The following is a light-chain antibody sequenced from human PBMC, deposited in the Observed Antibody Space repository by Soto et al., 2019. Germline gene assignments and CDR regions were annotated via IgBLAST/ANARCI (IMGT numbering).Light chain of an antibody. J-gene: IGKJ5*01. V-gene: IGKV3-20*01. CDR2: RTS. CDR1: QSVSSY. Sequence: EIVLTQSPATLSLSPGERATLSCRASQSVSSYLAWYQQKPGQAPRLLMFRTSSRATGFPARFSGSGSGTEFTLTISRLEPEDFAVYYCQQYGSSPVTFGQGTRLEIK. CDR3: QQYGSSPVT.